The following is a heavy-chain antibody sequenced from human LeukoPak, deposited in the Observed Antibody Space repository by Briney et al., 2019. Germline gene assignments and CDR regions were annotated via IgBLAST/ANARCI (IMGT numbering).Heavy chain of an antibody. CDR3: ARDPELRVVPAAPRYYGMDV. CDR1: GGTFSSYA. D-gene: IGHD2-2*01. J-gene: IGHJ6*02. CDR2: IIPIFGTA. Sequence: ASVTVSCKASGGTFSSYAISWVRQAPGQGREWMGGIIPIFGTANYAQKFQGTVTITADESTSTAYMELSSLRSEDTAVYYCARDPELRVVPAAPRYYGMDVWGQGTTVTVSS. V-gene: IGHV1-69*01.